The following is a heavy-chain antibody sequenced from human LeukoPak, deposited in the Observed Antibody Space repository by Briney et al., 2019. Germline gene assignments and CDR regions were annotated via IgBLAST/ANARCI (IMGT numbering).Heavy chain of an antibody. CDR1: GFTFSDRG. Sequence: GGSLRLSCAASGFTFSDRGMTWIRQAPGEGLEWVATISRRGDLYYGDSVKGRFTISRDNAKNSVFLHMNSLSAEDTAVYYCARDGPEWSRDVWGQGTLVTVSS. CDR3: ARDGPEWSRDV. CDR2: ISRRGDL. V-gene: IGHV3-69-1*01. J-gene: IGHJ4*02. D-gene: IGHD3-10*01.